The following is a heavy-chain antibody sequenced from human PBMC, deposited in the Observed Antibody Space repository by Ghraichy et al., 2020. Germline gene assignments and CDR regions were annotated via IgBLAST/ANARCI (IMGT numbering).Heavy chain of an antibody. V-gene: IGHV4-39*01. Sequence: SETLSLTCTVSGDSISSGSFFWGWIRQPPGKGLDWIGSVFYSGSIYYNPSLKSRVTISVDTSKNQFSLKLSSVTAADTAVYWCARQPAATMREFAFDYWGQGTLVTVSS. CDR1: GDSISSGSFF. CDR2: VFYSGSI. CDR3: ARQPAATMREFAFDY. J-gene: IGHJ4*02. D-gene: IGHD2-15*01.